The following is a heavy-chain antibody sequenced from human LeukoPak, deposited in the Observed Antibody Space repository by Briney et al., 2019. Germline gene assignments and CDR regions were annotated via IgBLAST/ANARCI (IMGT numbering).Heavy chain of an antibody. V-gene: IGHV3-30-3*01. CDR1: GFTFSSYA. CDR3: ARPGSHYGMDV. J-gene: IGHJ6*02. D-gene: IGHD3-10*01. Sequence: PGRSLRLSCAASGFTFSSYAMHWVRQAPGKGLEWVAVISYDGSNKYYADSVKGRLTISRDNSKNTLYLQMNSLRAEDTAVYYCARPGSHYGMDVWGQGTTVTVSS. CDR2: ISYDGSNK.